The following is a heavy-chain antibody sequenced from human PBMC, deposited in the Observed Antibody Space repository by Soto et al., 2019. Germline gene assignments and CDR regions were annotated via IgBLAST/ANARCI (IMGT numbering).Heavy chain of an antibody. CDR3: ASGGWLMLDY. CDR2: IDPSDSYT. Sequence: GESLKISCKGSGYSFTSYWISWVRQMPGKGLEWMGRIDPSDSYTNYSPSFQGHVTISADKSISTAYLQWSSLKASDTAMYYCASGGWLMLDYWGQGTLVTVSS. CDR1: GYSFTSYW. D-gene: IGHD3-22*01. V-gene: IGHV5-10-1*01. J-gene: IGHJ4*02.